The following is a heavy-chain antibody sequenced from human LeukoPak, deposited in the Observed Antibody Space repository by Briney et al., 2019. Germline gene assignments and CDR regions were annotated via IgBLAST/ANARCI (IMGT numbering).Heavy chain of an antibody. V-gene: IGHV1-69*04. J-gene: IGHJ4*02. CDR1: GGTFSSYA. Sequence: ASVKVSCKASGGTFSSYAISWVRQAPGQGLEWMGRIIPILGIANYAQKFQGRVTITADKSTSTAYMELSSLRSEDTAVYYCVSMVRGVDDYWGQGTLVTVSS. CDR3: VSMVRGVDDY. CDR2: IIPILGIA. D-gene: IGHD3-10*01.